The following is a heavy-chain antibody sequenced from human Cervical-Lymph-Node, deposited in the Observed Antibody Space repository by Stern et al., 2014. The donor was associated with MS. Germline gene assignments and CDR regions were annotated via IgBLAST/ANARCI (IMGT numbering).Heavy chain of an antibody. CDR3: ARGRELLSLDY. D-gene: IGHD1-26*01. Sequence: VQLVESGAEVKKPGASVKVSCKASGYTFTSYDIYWVRQGTGQGLEWIVWINPYSGNAVYAQKFQGNVSMTRDTSTSTAYLELTSLRSEDTAVFYCARGRELLSLDYWGQGTLVTVSS. J-gene: IGHJ4*02. CDR1: GYTFTSYD. CDR2: INPYSGNA. V-gene: IGHV1-8*01.